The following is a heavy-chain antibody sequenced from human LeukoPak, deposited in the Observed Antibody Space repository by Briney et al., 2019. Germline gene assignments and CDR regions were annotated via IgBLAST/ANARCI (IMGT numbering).Heavy chain of an antibody. Sequence: PSETLSLTCTVSGDSLSSYIWSWIRQPPGKGLEWIWYMYYSGSINYNPSLKSRVTISVDTSKSQFSLRLSSVTAADTAVYYCARGEGYSGNWYPYFDYWGQGALVTVSS. V-gene: IGHV4-59*08. CDR2: MYYSGSI. CDR1: GDSLSSYI. J-gene: IGHJ4*02. CDR3: ARGEGYSGNWYPYFDY. D-gene: IGHD1-26*01.